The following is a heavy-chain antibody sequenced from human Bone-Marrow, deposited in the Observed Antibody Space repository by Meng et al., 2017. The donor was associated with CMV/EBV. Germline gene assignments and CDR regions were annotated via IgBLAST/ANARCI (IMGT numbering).Heavy chain of an antibody. CDR3: ARVLDFWSGYYFDY. CDR2: IYYSGST. J-gene: IGHJ4*02. Sequence: GSLRLSCTVSGGSISSYYWSWIRQPPGKGLEWIGYIYYSGSTNYNPSLKSRVTISVDTSKNQFSLKLSSVTAADTAVYYCARVLDFWSGYYFDYWGQGTRVTVYS. V-gene: IGHV4-59*01. D-gene: IGHD3-3*01. CDR1: GGSISSYY.